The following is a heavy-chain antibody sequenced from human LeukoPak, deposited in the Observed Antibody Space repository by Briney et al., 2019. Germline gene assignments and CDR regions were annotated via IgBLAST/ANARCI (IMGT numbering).Heavy chain of an antibody. CDR1: GGSISSGGYY. CDR3: ARHRGARAVASLLWYFDL. J-gene: IGHJ2*01. D-gene: IGHD6-19*01. CDR2: IYYSGST. V-gene: IGHV4-31*03. Sequence: SQTLSLTCTVSGGSISSGGYYWSWIRQHPGKGLEWIGYIYYSGSTYYNPSLKSRVTISVDTSKNQFSLKLSSVTAADTAVYYCARHRGARAVASLLWYFDLWGRGTLVTVSS.